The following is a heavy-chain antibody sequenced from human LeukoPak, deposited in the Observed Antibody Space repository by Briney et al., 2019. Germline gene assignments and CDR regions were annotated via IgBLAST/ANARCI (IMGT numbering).Heavy chain of an antibody. D-gene: IGHD4-17*01. CDR2: IIPILGTA. V-gene: IGHV1-69*10. Sequence: SVKVSCKASGGTFSSYAISWVRQAPGQGLEWMGGIIPILGTANYAQKFQGRVTITADKSTSTAYMELSSLRSEDTAVYYCAILSTPTTVTTGLDWGQGTLVTVSS. CDR3: AILSTPTTVTTGLD. CDR1: GGTFSSYA. J-gene: IGHJ4*02.